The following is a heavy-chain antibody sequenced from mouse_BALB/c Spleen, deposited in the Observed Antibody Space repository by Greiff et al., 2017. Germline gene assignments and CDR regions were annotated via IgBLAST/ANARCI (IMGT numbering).Heavy chain of an antibody. D-gene: IGHD1-1*01. Sequence: DVQLQESGPGLVKPSQSLSLTCTVTGYSITSDYAWNWIRQFPGNKLEWMGYISYSGSTSYNPSLKSRISITRDTSKNQFFLQLNSVTTEDTATYYCAKFSHYYGSGDAMDYWGQGTSVTVSS. CDR1: GYSITSDYA. CDR3: AKFSHYYGSGDAMDY. J-gene: IGHJ4*01. V-gene: IGHV3-2*02. CDR2: ISYSGST.